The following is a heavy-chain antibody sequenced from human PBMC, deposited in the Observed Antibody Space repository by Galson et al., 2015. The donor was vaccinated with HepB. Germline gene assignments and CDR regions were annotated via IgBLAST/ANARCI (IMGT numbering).Heavy chain of an antibody. CDR2: ISAYNGNT. Sequence: SVKVSCKASGYAFTSYGISWVRQAPGQGLEWMGWISAYNGNTNYAQKLQGRVTMTTDTSTSTAYMELRSLRSDDTAVYYCARDWAAAGLRAFDIWGQGTMVTVSS. CDR3: ARDWAAAGLRAFDI. V-gene: IGHV1-18*01. D-gene: IGHD6-13*01. CDR1: GYAFTSYG. J-gene: IGHJ3*02.